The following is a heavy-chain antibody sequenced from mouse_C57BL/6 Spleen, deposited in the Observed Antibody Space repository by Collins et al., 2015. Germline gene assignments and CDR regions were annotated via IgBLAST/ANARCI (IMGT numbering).Heavy chain of an antibody. V-gene: IGHV5-17*01. Sequence: QIPEKGLEWIAYISSGSSSIYYADTVKGRFTISRDDDKKILFLQMTSLRSEDTAIYYCAREDYWGQGTSVTVSS. CDR2: ISSGSSSI. CDR3: AREDY. J-gene: IGHJ4*01.